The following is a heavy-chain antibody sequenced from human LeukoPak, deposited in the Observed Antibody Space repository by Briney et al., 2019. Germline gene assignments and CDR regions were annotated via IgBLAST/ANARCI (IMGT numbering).Heavy chain of an antibody. D-gene: IGHD1-7*01. J-gene: IGHJ4*02. Sequence: GGSLRLSCAASGFTFSSYAXSXVRQAPGKXXXXXXXISGSGGSTXYXDSVKGXXXXXRDNSKNTLYLQMNSLRAEDTAVYYCAKASRSRITGTTFDYWGQGTLVTVSS. CDR2: ISGSGGST. CDR3: AKASRSRITGTTFDY. CDR1: GFTFSSYA. V-gene: IGHV3-23*01.